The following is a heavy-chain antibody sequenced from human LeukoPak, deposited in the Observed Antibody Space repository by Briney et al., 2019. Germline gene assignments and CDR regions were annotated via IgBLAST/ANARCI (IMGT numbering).Heavy chain of an antibody. D-gene: IGHD2-2*01. CDR3: ARASRTAALRNALDI. CDR1: GFTFSSYS. Sequence: GGSLRLSCAASGFTFSSYSMNWVRQAPGKGLEWVSSISSSSSYIYYADSVKGRFTISRDNAKNSLYLQMNSLRVEDTAVYYCARASRTAALRNALDIWGQGTMVTVSS. J-gene: IGHJ3*02. V-gene: IGHV3-21*04. CDR2: ISSSSSYI.